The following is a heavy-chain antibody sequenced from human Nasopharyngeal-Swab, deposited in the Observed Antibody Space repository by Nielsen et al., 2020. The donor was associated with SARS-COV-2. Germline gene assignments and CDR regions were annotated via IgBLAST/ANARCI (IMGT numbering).Heavy chain of an antibody. V-gene: IGHV3-21*01. Sequence: GGSLRLSCAASGFTFSSYSMNWVRQAPGKGLEWVSSISSSSSYIYYADSVKGRFTISRDNAKNSLYLQMNSLRAEDTAVYYCARATYYYDSSGYFDYWGQGTLVTVSS. D-gene: IGHD3-22*01. J-gene: IGHJ4*02. CDR3: ARATYYYDSSGYFDY. CDR1: GFTFSSYS. CDR2: ISSSSSYI.